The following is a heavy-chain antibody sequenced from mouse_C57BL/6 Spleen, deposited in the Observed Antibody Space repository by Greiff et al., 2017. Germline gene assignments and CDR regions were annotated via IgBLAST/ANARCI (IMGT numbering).Heavy chain of an antibody. J-gene: IGHJ2*01. Sequence: EVQRVESEGGLVQPGSSMKLSCTASGFTFSDYYMAWVRQVPEKGLEWVANINYDGSSTYYLDSLKSRFIISRDNAKNILYLQMSSLKSEDTATYYCARGTGRAGYFDYWGQGTTLTVSS. CDR2: INYDGSST. CDR1: GFTFSDYY. D-gene: IGHD4-1*01. V-gene: IGHV5-16*01. CDR3: ARGTGRAGYFDY.